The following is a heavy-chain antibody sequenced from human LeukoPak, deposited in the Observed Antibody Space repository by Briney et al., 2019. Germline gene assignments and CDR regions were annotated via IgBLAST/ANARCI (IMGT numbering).Heavy chain of an antibody. CDR3: ARIGYCSSTSCYFKSDY. CDR2: INSDGSST. Sequence: GGSLRLSCAASGFTFSSYWMHWVRKAPGKGLVWVSRINSDGSSTSYADSVKGRFTISRDNAKNTLYLQMNSLRAEDTAVYYCARIGYCSSTSCYFKSDYWGQGTLVTVSS. V-gene: IGHV3-74*01. CDR1: GFTFSSYW. J-gene: IGHJ4*02. D-gene: IGHD2-2*01.